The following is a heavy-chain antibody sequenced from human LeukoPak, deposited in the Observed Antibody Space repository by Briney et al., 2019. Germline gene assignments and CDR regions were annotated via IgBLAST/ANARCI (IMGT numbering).Heavy chain of an antibody. CDR3: TTGID. J-gene: IGHJ3*01. Sequence: GGSLRLSCTASGFTFGDYAMSWVRQAPGKGLEWVGRIKSKADGGTTDYAAPVKGRFTLSRDDSKTTLYLHMNSLKTEDTAVYYCTTGIDWGQETMVTVSS. CDR1: GFTFGDYA. D-gene: IGHD1-26*01. CDR2: IKSKADGGTT. V-gene: IGHV3-15*01.